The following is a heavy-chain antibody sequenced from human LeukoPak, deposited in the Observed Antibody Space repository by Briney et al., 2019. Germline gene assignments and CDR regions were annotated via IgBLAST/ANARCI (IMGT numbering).Heavy chain of an antibody. CDR1: GFTFSSYD. J-gene: IGHJ4*02. V-gene: IGHV3-13*01. CDR2: IGTAGDT. CDR3: ARGRIYYYGSGSRYAKAYYFDY. D-gene: IGHD3-10*01. Sequence: GGSLRLSCAASGFTFSSYDMHWVRHATGKGLEWVSAIGTAGDTYYPGSVKGRFTISRENAKNSLYLQMNSLRAGDTAEYYCARGRIYYYGSGSRYAKAYYFDYWGQGTLVTVSS.